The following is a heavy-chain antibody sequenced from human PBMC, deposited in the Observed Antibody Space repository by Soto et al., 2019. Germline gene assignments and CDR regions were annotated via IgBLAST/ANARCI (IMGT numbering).Heavy chain of an antibody. V-gene: IGHV4-31*03. J-gene: IGHJ4*02. CDR3: ARAVGYYDSSGYFHFDY. CDR2: IYYSGST. Sequence: SETLSLTCTVSGGSISGGGYYWSWIRQHPGKGLEWIGYIYYSGSTYYNPSLKSRVTISVDTSKNQFSLKLSSVTAADTAAYYCARAVGYYDSSGYFHFDYWGQGTLVTVSS. CDR1: GGSISGGGYY. D-gene: IGHD3-22*01.